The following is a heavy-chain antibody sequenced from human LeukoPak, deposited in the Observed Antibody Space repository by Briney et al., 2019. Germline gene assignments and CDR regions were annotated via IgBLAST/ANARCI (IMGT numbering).Heavy chain of an antibody. J-gene: IGHJ4*02. CDR2: INPSGGST. CDR3: ARASRGSYFDY. Sequence: GASVKVSCKASGYTFTGNYMHWVRQAPGQGLEWMGIINPSGGSTSYAQKFQGRVTMTRDTSTSTVYMELSSLRSEDTAVYYCARASRGSYFDYWGQGTLVTVSS. CDR1: GYTFTGNY. V-gene: IGHV1-46*01. D-gene: IGHD2-15*01.